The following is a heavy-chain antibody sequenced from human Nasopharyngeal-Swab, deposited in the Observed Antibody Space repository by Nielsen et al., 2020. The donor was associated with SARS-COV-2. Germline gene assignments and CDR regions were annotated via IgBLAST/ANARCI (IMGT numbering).Heavy chain of an antibody. J-gene: IGHJ4*02. CDR2: FFYSGTP. CDR1: GGSIKRYY. CDR3: ARDSSGWHY. D-gene: IGHD6-19*01. Sequence: SETLSLTCTVSGGSIKRYYGSWVRQPPGKGLEWIGNFFYSGTPNYNPSLKSRVTISVDAPRNQFSLRLNSVTSADTAMSYFARDSSGWHYWGQGTLVTVSS. V-gene: IGHV4-59*01.